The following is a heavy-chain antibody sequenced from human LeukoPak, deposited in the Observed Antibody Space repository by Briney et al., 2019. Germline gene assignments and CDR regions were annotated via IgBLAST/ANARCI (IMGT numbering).Heavy chain of an antibody. CDR1: GGSISSGSYY. CDR3: ARDGYNYPAFDI. CDR2: IYTSGST. V-gene: IGHV4-61*02. D-gene: IGHD5-24*01. Sequence: SETLSLTCTVSGGSISSGSYYWSWIRQPAGKGLEWIGRIYTSGSTNYNPSLKSRVTISVDTSKNQFSLKLSSVTAADTAVYYCARDGYNYPAFDIWGQGTMVTVSS. J-gene: IGHJ3*02.